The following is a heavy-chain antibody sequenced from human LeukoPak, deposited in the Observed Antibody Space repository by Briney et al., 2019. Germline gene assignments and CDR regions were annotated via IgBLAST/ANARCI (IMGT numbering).Heavy chain of an antibody. V-gene: IGHV4-59*08. CDR2: IYYSGST. CDR1: GGSISSYY. Sequence: SETLSLTCTVSGGSISSYYWSWIRQPPGKGLEWIGYIYYSGSTNYNPSLKSRVTISVDTSKNQFSLKLSSVTAADTAVYLCARYVVYGSGKYYFDYWGQGSLVSVSS. J-gene: IGHJ4*02. CDR3: ARYVVYGSGKYYFDY. D-gene: IGHD3-10*01.